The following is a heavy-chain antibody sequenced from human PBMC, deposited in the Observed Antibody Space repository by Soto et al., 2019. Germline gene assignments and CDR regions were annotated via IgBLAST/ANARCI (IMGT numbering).Heavy chain of an antibody. CDR2: IIPIFDTP. Sequence: SVKVSCKASGGTLSNYAITWVRQAPGQGLEWLGGIIPIFDTPNYAQKFQGRVTITADESTSTAYMEVRRLRSEDTAVYYCARGRRYYYDSSGYYYSYWGQGTLVTVSS. CDR1: GGTLSNYA. D-gene: IGHD3-22*01. J-gene: IGHJ4*02. V-gene: IGHV1-69*13. CDR3: ARGRRYYYDSSGYYYSY.